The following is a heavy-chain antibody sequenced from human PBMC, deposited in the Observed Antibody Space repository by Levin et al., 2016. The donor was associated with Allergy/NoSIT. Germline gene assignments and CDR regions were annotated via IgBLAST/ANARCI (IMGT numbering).Heavy chain of an antibody. V-gene: IGHV4-39*01. CDR3: ARLRVAAAGYYFDY. CDR1: GGSISSSSYY. J-gene: IGHJ4*02. CDR2: IYYSGST. Sequence: SETLSLTCTVSGGSISSSSYYWGWIRQPPGKGLEWIGSIYYSGSTYYNPSLKSRVTISVDTSKNQFSLKLSSVTAADTAVYYRARLRVAAAGYYFDYWGQGTLVTVSS. D-gene: IGHD6-13*01.